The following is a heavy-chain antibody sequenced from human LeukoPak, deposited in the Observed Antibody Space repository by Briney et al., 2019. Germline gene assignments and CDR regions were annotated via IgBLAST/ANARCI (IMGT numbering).Heavy chain of an antibody. CDR3: ARGGAQREELVRFYTRTTEIYNGGWFDP. CDR2: IYHSGST. CDR1: GGSISSGGYS. D-gene: IGHD3-3*01. V-gene: IGHV4-30-2*01. J-gene: IGHJ5*02. Sequence: PSETLSLTCAVSGGSISSGGYSWSWIRQPPGKGLEWIGYIYHSGSTYYNPSLKSRVTISVDTSKNQFSLKLSSVTAADTAVYYCARGGAQREELVRFYTRTTEIYNGGWFDPWGQGTLVTVSS.